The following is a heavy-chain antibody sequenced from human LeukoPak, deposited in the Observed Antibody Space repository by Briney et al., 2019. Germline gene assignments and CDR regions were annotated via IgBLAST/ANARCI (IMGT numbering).Heavy chain of an antibody. V-gene: IGHV3-11*01. Sequence: GGSLRLSCAASGFTFSDYYMSWIRQAPGKGLEWVSYISSSGSTIYYADSVKGRFTISRDNAKNSLYLQMNSLRAEDTAVYYCARDRYDSSGYYYVLNYYYGMDVGGQGPTVTVPS. D-gene: IGHD3-22*01. CDR1: GFTFSDYY. J-gene: IGHJ6*02. CDR2: ISSSGSTI. CDR3: ARDRYDSSGYYYVLNYYYGMDV.